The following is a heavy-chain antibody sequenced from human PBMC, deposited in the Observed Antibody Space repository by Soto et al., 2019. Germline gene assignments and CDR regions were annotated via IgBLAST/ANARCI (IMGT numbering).Heavy chain of an antibody. CDR2: VNPILAMS. D-gene: IGHD3-10*01. CDR3: ATSYRSGSSTFDY. CDR1: GDTFSIYT. J-gene: IGHJ4*02. Sequence: QVLLVQSGAEVKKPGSSVKVSCKASGDTFSIYTLNWIRQAPGQGFEWVGRVNPILAMSSSAHKFQGRVSIVADNSTGTAYMELRSLISDDTAVYYCATSYRSGSSTFDYWGQGTLVTASS. V-gene: IGHV1-69*02.